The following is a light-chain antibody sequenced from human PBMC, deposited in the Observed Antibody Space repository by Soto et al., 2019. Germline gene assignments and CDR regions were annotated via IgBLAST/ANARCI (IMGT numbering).Light chain of an antibody. V-gene: IGKV1-39*01. CDR1: QSISSY. J-gene: IGKJ1*01. CDR2: AAS. CDR3: QQSYSTRG. Sequence: DIQITQSPSSLSSSVLDRVTITCRASQSISSYLNWYQQKPGKAPKLLIYAASSLQSGVPSRFSGSGSGTDFTLTISSLQPEDFATYYCQQSYSTRGFGQGTKVDIK.